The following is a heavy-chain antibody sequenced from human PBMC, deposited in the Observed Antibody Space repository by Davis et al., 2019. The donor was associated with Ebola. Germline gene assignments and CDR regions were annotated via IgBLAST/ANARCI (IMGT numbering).Heavy chain of an antibody. CDR3: ARDAIEVAGTGGAFDI. Sequence: PGGSLRLSCAASGFSVSNYWMHWVRQAPGKGLVWVSYINSDGTGTRYADSVKGRFTISRDNAKKRLYLQMNSLRAEDTAVYYCARDAIEVAGTGGAFDIWGQGTMVTVSS. D-gene: IGHD6-19*01. V-gene: IGHV3-74*01. CDR1: GFSVSNYW. J-gene: IGHJ3*02. CDR2: INSDGTGT.